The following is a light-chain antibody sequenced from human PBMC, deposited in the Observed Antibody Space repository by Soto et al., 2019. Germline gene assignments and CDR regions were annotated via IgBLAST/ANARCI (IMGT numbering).Light chain of an antibody. Sequence: DIQMTQSPSSLSASVGETVTITCRASESISIWLAWYQQKPGKAPNLLINKASSLQSEVPSRFSGSGSGTEFTLTITSLQPDDFGVYYCQQYKSSSTFGQGTKVDI. CDR1: ESISIW. J-gene: IGKJ1*01. CDR3: QQYKSSST. V-gene: IGKV1-5*03. CDR2: KAS.